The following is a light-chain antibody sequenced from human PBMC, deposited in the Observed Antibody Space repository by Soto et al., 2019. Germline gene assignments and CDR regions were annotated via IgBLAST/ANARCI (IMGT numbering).Light chain of an antibody. Sequence: QSVLTQPPSASGTPGQRVTISCSGSSSNIGSNYVYWYQQLPGTAPKLLIYRNNQRPSGVPDRFSGSKSGTSASLAISGLRSEDEADYYCAAWDDSLSGLVFGTGTKLTV. J-gene: IGLJ1*01. V-gene: IGLV1-47*01. CDR1: SSNIGSNY. CDR2: RNN. CDR3: AAWDDSLSGLV.